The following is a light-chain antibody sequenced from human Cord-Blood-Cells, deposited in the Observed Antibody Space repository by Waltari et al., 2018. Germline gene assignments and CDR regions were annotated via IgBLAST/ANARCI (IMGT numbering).Light chain of an antibody. J-gene: IGKJ1*01. CDR2: DAS. CDR3: QQRSNWPPWT. Sequence: EIVLTPSPATPSLSPGDRATLSCRASQSVSSYLAWYQQKPGQAPRLLIYDASNRATGIPARFSGSGSGTDFTLTISSLEPEDFAVYYCQQRSNWPPWTFGQGTKVEIK. V-gene: IGKV3-11*01. CDR1: QSVSSY.